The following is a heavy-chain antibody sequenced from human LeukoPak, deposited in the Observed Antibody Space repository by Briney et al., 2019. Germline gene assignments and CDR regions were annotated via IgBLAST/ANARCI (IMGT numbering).Heavy chain of an antibody. J-gene: IGHJ4*02. D-gene: IGHD2-2*01. CDR1: GFTFSSYS. CDR3: AREPYCSSTSCQSAAFDY. V-gene: IGHV3-21*01. CDR2: ISSSSYI. Sequence: GGSLRLSCAASGFTFSSYSMNWVRQAPGKGLEWVSPISSSSYIYYADSVKGRFTISRDNAKKSLYLQMNSLRAEDTAVYYCAREPYCSSTSCQSAAFDYWGQGTLVTVSS.